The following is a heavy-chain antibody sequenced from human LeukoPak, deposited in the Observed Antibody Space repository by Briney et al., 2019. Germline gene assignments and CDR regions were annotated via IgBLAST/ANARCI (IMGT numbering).Heavy chain of an antibody. V-gene: IGHV4-4*07. CDR2: FYTSGST. D-gene: IGHD3/OR15-3a*01. Sequence: PPETLSLTCTVSGGSISSYYWSWIRQPAGKGLEWIGHFYTSGSTNYNPSLKSRVTMSVDTSKNQFSLRLISVTAADTAVYYCAGGLVPYSYYYMDVWGKGTTVTISS. CDR3: AGGLVPYSYYYMDV. CDR1: GGSISSYY. J-gene: IGHJ6*03.